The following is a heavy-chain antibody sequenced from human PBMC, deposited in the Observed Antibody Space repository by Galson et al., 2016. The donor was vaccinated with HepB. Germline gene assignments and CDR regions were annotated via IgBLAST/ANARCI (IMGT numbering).Heavy chain of an antibody. CDR2: IYPVASNA. Sequence: QSGAEVKKPGESLKISCKTSGFNFSSDWIGWVRQVPGKGLEWMGIIYPVASNAAYSASFQGHVIISADKSISTAYLQWSSLKASDTAMYSCAKKRAGYNYWGQGTLVTVSS. D-gene: IGHD5-24*01. V-gene: IGHV5-51*01. CDR3: AKKRAGYNY. CDR1: GFNFSSDW. J-gene: IGHJ4*02.